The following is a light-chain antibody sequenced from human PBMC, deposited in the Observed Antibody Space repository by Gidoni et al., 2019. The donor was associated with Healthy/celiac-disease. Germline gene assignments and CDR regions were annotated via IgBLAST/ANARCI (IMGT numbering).Light chain of an antibody. CDR1: SGINVGTYR. CDR3: MIWHSSARV. V-gene: IGLV5-45*03. J-gene: IGLJ3*02. CDR2: YKSDSDK. Sequence: QAVLTQPSSLSVSPGASASLTCTLRSGINVGTYRIYWYQQKPGSPPQSLLRYKSDSDKQQGSGVPSRFSGSKDASANAGILLISGLQSEDEADYYCMIWHSSARVFGGGTKLTVL.